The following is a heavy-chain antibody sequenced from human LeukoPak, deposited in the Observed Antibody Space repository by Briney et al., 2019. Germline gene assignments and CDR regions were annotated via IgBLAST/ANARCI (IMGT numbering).Heavy chain of an antibody. Sequence: GGSLRLSCAASGFTFSSYWMQWVRQVPGKGLVWVSRINIDGSTTNYADSVKGRYTISRDNAKNTLSLQMNSLRAEDRAVYYCARKAIYGSAAFDIWGQGTMVTVSS. CDR2: INIDGSTT. CDR1: GFTFSSYW. D-gene: IGHD2-15*01. J-gene: IGHJ3*02. CDR3: ARKAIYGSAAFDI. V-gene: IGHV3-74*01.